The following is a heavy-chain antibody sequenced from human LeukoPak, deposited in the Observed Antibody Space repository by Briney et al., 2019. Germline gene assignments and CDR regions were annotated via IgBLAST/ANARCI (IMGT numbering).Heavy chain of an antibody. CDR3: ARHAIVPAAIAWFDP. D-gene: IGHD2-2*01. J-gene: IGHJ5*02. CDR1: GYSISSGYY. CDR2: TYHSGST. Sequence: KTSETLSLTCAVSGYSISSGYYWGWIRQPPGKGLEWIGSTYHSGSTYYNPSLKSQVTISVDTSKNQFSLKLSSVTAADTAVYYCARHAIVPAAIAWFDPWGQGTLVTVSS. V-gene: IGHV4-38-2*01.